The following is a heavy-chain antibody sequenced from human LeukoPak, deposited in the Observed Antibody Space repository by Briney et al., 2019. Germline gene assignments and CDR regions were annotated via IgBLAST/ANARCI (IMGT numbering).Heavy chain of an antibody. CDR3: AELGITMIGGV. CDR1: GFIFSSFS. Sequence: PGGSLRLSCAASGFIFSSFSMNWVRQAPGKGLEWISYISSSSRTIYYADSVKGRFTISRDNAKNSLYLQMNSLRAEDTAVYYCAELGITMIGGVWGKGTTVTISS. J-gene: IGHJ6*04. CDR2: ISSSSRTI. D-gene: IGHD3-10*02. V-gene: IGHV3-48*04.